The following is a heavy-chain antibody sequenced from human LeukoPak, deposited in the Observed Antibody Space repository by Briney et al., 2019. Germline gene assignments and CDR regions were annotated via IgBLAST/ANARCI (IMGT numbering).Heavy chain of an antibody. D-gene: IGHD1-26*01. J-gene: IGHJ4*02. CDR3: ARSLYSGSWAFDY. Sequence: SETLSLTCTVSGVSMSAYQWSWVRQSPEKGLEWIGYIYYSGSTNYNPSLKSRVTISVDTSKNQFSLKLSSVTAADTAVYYCARSLYSGSWAFDYWGQGTLVTVSS. V-gene: IGHV4-59*01. CDR1: GVSMSAYQ. CDR2: IYYSGST.